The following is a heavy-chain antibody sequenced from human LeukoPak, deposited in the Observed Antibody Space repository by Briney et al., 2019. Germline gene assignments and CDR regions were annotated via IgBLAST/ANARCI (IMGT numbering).Heavy chain of an antibody. D-gene: IGHD3-22*01. J-gene: IGHJ4*02. V-gene: IGHV3-21*01. CDR3: LRGDNRDY. Sequence: GGSLRVSCAASGFTFSTYTMNWVRQAPGKGLEWVSSISSSGDTTHYADSLKGRFTISRDNAKNSLYLQMNSLRAEDTAVYYCLRGDNRDYWGQGTLVTVSS. CDR1: GFTFSTYT. CDR2: ISSSGDTT.